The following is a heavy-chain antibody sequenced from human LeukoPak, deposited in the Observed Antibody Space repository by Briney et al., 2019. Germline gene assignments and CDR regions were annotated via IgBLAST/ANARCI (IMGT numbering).Heavy chain of an antibody. Sequence: GGSLRLSCAASGFTISNYCMTWVRQAPGKGLEWVANPKQEGGEKYYADSVKGRFTISRDNAENSLYLQVNSLRAEDTAVYYCAKFNTSPGHALDIWGRGTMVTVSS. D-gene: IGHD2-2*01. J-gene: IGHJ3*02. V-gene: IGHV3-7*01. CDR3: AKFNTSPGHALDI. CDR1: GFTISNYC. CDR2: PKQEGGEK.